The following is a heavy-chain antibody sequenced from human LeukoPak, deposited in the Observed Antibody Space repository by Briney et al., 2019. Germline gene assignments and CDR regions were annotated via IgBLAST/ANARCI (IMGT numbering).Heavy chain of an antibody. Sequence: PWGVLSLSCAASGFTFSDSGMHWVRQAPGKGLEWVSFIARNGNYAYYAASVKGRFSISRDNARNSVFLQMNTLRTDDTALYYCARDLSEGEAFWGPGTLVTVSS. D-gene: IGHD2-21*01. V-gene: IGHV3-21*01. CDR3: ARDLSEGEAF. J-gene: IGHJ4*02. CDR1: GFTFSDSG. CDR2: IARNGNYA.